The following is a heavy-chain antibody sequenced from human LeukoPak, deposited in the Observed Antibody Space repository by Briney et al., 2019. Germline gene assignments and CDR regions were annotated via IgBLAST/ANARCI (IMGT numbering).Heavy chain of an antibody. V-gene: IGHV3-7*01. J-gene: IGHJ6*03. D-gene: IGHD2-2*01. CDR1: GFTFSSYW. CDR2: IKQDGSEK. CDR3: ARASSHIVVVPAAMSAGLYYYYYMDV. Sequence: GGSLRLSCAASGFTFSSYWMSWVRQAPGKGLEWVANIKQDGSEKYYVDSVKGRFTISRDNAKNSPYLQMNSLRAEDTAVYYCARASSHIVVVPAAMSAGLYYYYYMDVWGKGTTVTVSS.